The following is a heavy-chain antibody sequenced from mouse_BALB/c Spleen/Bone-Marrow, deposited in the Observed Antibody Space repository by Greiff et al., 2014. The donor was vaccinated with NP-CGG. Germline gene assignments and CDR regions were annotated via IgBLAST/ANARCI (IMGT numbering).Heavy chain of an antibody. V-gene: IGHV5-6*01. D-gene: IGHD1-1*01. CDR1: GFTFSSYG. CDR3: ARLTTVVAREESFDY. Sequence: EVKVVESGGDLVKPGGSLKLSCAASGFTFSSYGMSWVRQTPDKRLEWVATISSGGSYTYYPDRVKGRFTISRDNASNTLYLPMSSLKSEDTAMYYGARLTTVVAREESFDYWGQGTTLTVSA. CDR2: ISSGGSYT. J-gene: IGHJ2*01.